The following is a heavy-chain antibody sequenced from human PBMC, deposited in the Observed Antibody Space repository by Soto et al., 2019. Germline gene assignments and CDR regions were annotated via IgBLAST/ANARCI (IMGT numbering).Heavy chain of an antibody. CDR2: IYYSGST. D-gene: IGHD2-2*01. Sequence: SETLSLTCTVSGGSISSYYWSWIRQPPGKGLEWIGYIYYSGSTNYNPSLKSRVTISVDTSKNQFSLKLSSVTAADTAVYYCARGGYCISTSCYSWFDPWGQGTLVTVSS. CDR1: GGSISSYY. V-gene: IGHV4-59*01. J-gene: IGHJ5*02. CDR3: ARGGYCISTSCYSWFDP.